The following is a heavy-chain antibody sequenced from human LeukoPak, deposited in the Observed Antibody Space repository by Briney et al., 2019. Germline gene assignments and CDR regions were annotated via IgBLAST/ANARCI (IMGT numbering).Heavy chain of an antibody. D-gene: IGHD6-6*01. CDR1: GGSISSYY. V-gene: IGHV4-4*07. CDR3: ARDPQYSSSGYMDV. CDR2: IYTSGTT. J-gene: IGHJ6*03. Sequence: SETLSLTCTVSGGSISSYYWSWIRQPAGKGLEWIGRIYTSGTTNYNPSLKSRVTISVDTSKNQFSLKLSSVTAADTAVYYCARDPQYSSSGYMDVWGKGTTVTVSS.